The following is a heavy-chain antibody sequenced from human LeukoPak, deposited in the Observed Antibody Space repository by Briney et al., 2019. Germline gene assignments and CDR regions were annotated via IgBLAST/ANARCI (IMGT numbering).Heavy chain of an antibody. V-gene: IGHV4-59*01. CDR1: GGSISSYY. Sequence: SETLSLTCTVSGGSISSYYWSWIRQPPVKGLEWIGYIYYSGSTNYNPSLKSRVTISVDTSKNQFSLKLSSVTAADTAVYYCATTSGGSGDDAFDIWGQGTMVTVSS. J-gene: IGHJ3*02. CDR3: ATTSGGSGDDAFDI. CDR2: IYYSGST. D-gene: IGHD2-15*01.